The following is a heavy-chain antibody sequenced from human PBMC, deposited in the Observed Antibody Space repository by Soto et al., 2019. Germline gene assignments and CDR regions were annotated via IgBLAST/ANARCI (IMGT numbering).Heavy chain of an antibody. J-gene: IGHJ5*01. CDR1: GASISSYY. Sequence: SETLSLTCSVSGASISSYYWTWIRQPPGGGLEWIGYMHHTQGTNDNPSLRGRVHMSIDTSMNQFSLRLTSVTAADTAVYYCARVPFVGYFDWLDTWGHGTLVTVSS. D-gene: IGHD3-9*01. V-gene: IGHV4-59*01. CDR2: MHHTQGT. CDR3: ARVPFVGYFDWLDT.